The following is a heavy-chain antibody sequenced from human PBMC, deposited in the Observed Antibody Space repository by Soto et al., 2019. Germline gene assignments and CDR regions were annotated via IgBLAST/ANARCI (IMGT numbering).Heavy chain of an antibody. D-gene: IGHD3-3*01. CDR1: GYTFTSYD. CDR2: MNPNSGNT. V-gene: IGHV1-8*01. CDR3: ARGAGNYYDFWSGYLYWFDP. Sequence: QVQLVQSGAEVQKPGASVKVSCKASGYTFTSYDINWVRQATGQGLEWMGWMNPNSGNTGYAQKFQGRVTMTRNTSISTAYMELSSLRSEDTAVYYCARGAGNYYDFWSGYLYWFDPWGQGTLVTVSS. J-gene: IGHJ5*02.